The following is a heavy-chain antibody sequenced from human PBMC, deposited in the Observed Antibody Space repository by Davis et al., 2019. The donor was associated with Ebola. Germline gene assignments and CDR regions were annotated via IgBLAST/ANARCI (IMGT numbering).Heavy chain of an antibody. J-gene: IGHJ6*02. D-gene: IGHD3-16*01. CDR1: GYTFTSYD. Sequence: ASVKVSCKASGYTFTSYDINWVRQATGQGLEWMGWMNPNSGNTGYAQKFQGRVTMTRNTSISTDYMELRSLRSEDTAVYYCARTNTATITFYGRDVWGQGTTVTVSS. CDR2: MNPNSGNT. CDR3: ARTNTATITFYGRDV. V-gene: IGHV1-8*01.